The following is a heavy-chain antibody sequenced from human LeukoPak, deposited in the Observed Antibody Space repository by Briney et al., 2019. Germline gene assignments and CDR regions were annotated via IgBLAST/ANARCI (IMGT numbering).Heavy chain of an antibody. V-gene: IGHV4-39*07. CDR3: ARDLLGYCSGGSCYWFDP. D-gene: IGHD2-15*01. Sequence: SETLSLTCTVSGGSISSSSYYWGWIRQPPGKGLEWIGSIYYSGSTYYNPSLKSRVTISVDTSKNQFSLKLSPVTAADTAVYHCARDLLGYCSGGSCYWFDPWGQGTLVTVSS. J-gene: IGHJ5*02. CDR1: GGSISSSSYY. CDR2: IYYSGST.